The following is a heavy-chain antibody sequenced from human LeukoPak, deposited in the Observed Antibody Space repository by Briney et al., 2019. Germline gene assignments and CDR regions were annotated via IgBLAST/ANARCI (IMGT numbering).Heavy chain of an antibody. V-gene: IGHV3-21*01. CDR3: ARVMMGATVTTFHYYCMDV. J-gene: IGHJ6*03. Sequence: GGSLRLSCAACGFTFSHYTIGWVRQAPGKGLERVASITSSSSHIYYADSVKGRFTISRDNAKNEVYLQMDSLRGEDTAIYYCARVMMGATVTTFHYYCMDVWGVGTAVTVSS. D-gene: IGHD4-11*01. CDR2: ITSSSSHI. CDR1: GFTFSHYT.